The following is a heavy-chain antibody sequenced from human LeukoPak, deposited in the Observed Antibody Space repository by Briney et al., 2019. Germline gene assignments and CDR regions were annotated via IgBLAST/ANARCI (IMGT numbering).Heavy chain of an antibody. CDR2: IIPIFGSA. V-gene: IGHV1-69*13. CDR1: GGTFSSYA. Sequence: VASVKVSCKASGGTFSSYAISWVRQAPGQGLEWMGGIIPIFGSANYAQNFQGRVTITADESTITAYMELSSLRSEDTAVYYCARVGDDIVAGGSWFDPWGQGTLVTVSS. D-gene: IGHD5-12*01. J-gene: IGHJ5*02. CDR3: ARVGDDIVAGGSWFDP.